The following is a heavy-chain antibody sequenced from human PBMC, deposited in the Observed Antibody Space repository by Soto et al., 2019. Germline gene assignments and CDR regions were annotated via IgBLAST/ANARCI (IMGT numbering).Heavy chain of an antibody. CDR2: IWYDGSNK. Sequence: GGSLRLSCAASGFTFSSYGMHWVRQAPGKGLEWVAVIWYDGSNKYYADSVKGRFTISRDNSKNTLYLQMNSLRAEDTAVYYCARDGGARVGSGPFDYWGQGTLVTVSS. V-gene: IGHV3-33*08. CDR3: ARDGGARVGSGPFDY. D-gene: IGHD3-3*01. J-gene: IGHJ4*02. CDR1: GFTFSSYG.